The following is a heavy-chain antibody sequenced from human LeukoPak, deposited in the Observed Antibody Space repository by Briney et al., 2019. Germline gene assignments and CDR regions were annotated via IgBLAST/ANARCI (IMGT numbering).Heavy chain of an antibody. CDR1: GFTFSSYA. D-gene: IGHD3-10*01. Sequence: HSGGSLRLSCAASGFTFSSYAMSWVRQAPGKGLEWVSSISGGGDSTYYADSVKGRFTISRDNSKNTLYLQMNSLRADGTAVYYCAKDRGGGFDYWGQGTLVTVSS. J-gene: IGHJ4*02. CDR3: AKDRGGGFDY. V-gene: IGHV3-23*01. CDR2: ISGGGDST.